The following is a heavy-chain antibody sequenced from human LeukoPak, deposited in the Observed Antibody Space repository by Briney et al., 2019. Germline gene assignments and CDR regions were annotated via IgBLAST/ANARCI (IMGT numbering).Heavy chain of an antibody. CDR3: ARDRTPIHCSGGSCYGQGYYYYYYGMDV. V-gene: IGHV1-2*02. J-gene: IGHJ6*02. D-gene: IGHD2-15*01. CDR1: GYIFTDYY. Sequence: GASVKVSCRASGYIFTDYYIHWVRQAPGQGLEWMGLINPNNGDTTYAQKFQGRVSMTRDTSISTAYMELSRLRSDDTAVYYCARDRTPIHCSGGSCYGQGYYYYYYGMDVWGQGTTVTVSS. CDR2: INPNNGDT.